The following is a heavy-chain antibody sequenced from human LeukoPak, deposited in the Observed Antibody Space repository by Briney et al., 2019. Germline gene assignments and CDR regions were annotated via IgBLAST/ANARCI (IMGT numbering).Heavy chain of an antibody. CDR2: ISTSSSTI. V-gene: IGHV3-48*01. J-gene: IGHJ4*02. CDR3: ARGQLLIDY. CDR1: GFTFSTYT. Sequence: GGSLRLSCAASGFTFSTYTMNWVRQAPGKGLEWISYISTSSSTIYYADSVKGRFTISRDNAKNSLFLQMNSLRAEDTAIYYCARGQLLIDYWGQGTLVTVSS. D-gene: IGHD1-1*01.